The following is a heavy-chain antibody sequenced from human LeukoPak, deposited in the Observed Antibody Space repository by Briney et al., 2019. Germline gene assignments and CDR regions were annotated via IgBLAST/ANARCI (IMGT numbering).Heavy chain of an antibody. J-gene: IGHJ6*02. CDR3: ERDPFYTSSHYYYYGMDV. CDR1: GYTSTGYY. D-gene: IGHD2/OR15-2a*01. V-gene: IGHV1-2*02. CDR2: INPNSGGT. Sequence: ASVKVSCKASGYTSTGYYMHWVRRAPGQGLEWMGWINPNSGGTNYAQKFQGRVTMTRDTTISTAYMVLSRLRSDDTAVYYCERDPFYTSSHYYYYGMDVWGQGTTVTVSS.